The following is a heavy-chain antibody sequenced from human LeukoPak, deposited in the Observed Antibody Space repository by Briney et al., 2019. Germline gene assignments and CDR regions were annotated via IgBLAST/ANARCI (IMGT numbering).Heavy chain of an antibody. Sequence: PSETLSLTCTVSGGSISSGDYYWSWIRQPPGKGLEWIGYIYYSGSTYYNPSLKSRVTISVDTYKNQFSLKQSSVTATDTAVYYCARERRYVWGSYSSKSPSSELDYWGQGTLVTVSS. CDR3: ARERRYVWGSYSSKSPSSELDY. V-gene: IGHV4-30-4*01. CDR2: IYYSGST. J-gene: IGHJ4*02. D-gene: IGHD3-16*01. CDR1: GGSISSGDYY.